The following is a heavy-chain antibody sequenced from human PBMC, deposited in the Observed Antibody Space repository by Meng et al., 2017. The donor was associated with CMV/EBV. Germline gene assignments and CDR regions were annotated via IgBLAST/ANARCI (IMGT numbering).Heavy chain of an antibody. CDR1: GFTFSSYS. D-gene: IGHD3-16*01. Sequence: GESLKISCAASGFTFSSYSMNWVRQAPGTGLEWVSSISSSSSYIYYADSVKGRFTISRDNAKNSLYLQMNSLRAEDTAVYYCARDQEGGGFDYWGQGTLVTVSS. J-gene: IGHJ4*02. CDR2: ISSSSSYI. CDR3: ARDQEGGGFDY. V-gene: IGHV3-21*01.